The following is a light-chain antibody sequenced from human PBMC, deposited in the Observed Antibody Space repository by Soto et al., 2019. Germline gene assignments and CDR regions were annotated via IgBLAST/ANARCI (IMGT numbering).Light chain of an antibody. V-gene: IGLV2-23*01. J-gene: IGLJ2*01. Sequence: QSVLTQPPSVSASPGQSITISCTGTSSNVGTYDLVSWYQHHPDKAPKLIIYDGNKRPSGISSRFSGSKSGNTASLTISWLQAEDDADYCCSSFAGGAALVFGGGTKLTVL. CDR1: SSNVGTYDL. CDR3: SSFAGGAALV. CDR2: DGN.